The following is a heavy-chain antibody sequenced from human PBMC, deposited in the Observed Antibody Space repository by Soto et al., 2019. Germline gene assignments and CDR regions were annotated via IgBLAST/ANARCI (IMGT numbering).Heavy chain of an antibody. V-gene: IGHV1-18*01. Sequence: QVQLVQSGADVKKPGASVKVSCKASGYNFTSYGISWVRQAPGQGLEWMGWISPHNDRTKYARRFHDRVTMTTETPTSTVYMELGSLRSDDTAVYYCARDRYYSSGRYFDHDAFDIWGQGTVVTVSS. CDR2: ISPHNDRT. CDR1: GYNFTSYG. J-gene: IGHJ3*02. CDR3: ARDRYYSSGRYFDHDAFDI. D-gene: IGHD6-19*01.